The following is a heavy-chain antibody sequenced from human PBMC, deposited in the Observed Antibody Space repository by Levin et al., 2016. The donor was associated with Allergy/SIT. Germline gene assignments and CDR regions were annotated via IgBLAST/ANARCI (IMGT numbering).Heavy chain of an antibody. CDR1: GASFSGYY. V-gene: IGHV4-34*01. CDR3: TRVLYGSGSFYGLDV. Sequence: SETLSLTCAVYGASFSGYYWSWIRQPPGKGLEWIGEISHSRGTNYNPSLKSRVTISMDKSKNQLSLILDSVTAADTAVYYCTRVLYGSGSFYGLDVWGQGTTVTVSS. CDR2: ISHSRGT. J-gene: IGHJ6*02. D-gene: IGHD3-10*01.